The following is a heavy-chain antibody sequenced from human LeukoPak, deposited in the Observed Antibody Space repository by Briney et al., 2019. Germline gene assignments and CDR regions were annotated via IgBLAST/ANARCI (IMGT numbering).Heavy chain of an antibody. V-gene: IGHV1-2*02. Sequence: ASVKVSCKASGYTFTGYYMHWVRQAPGQGLEWMGWINPNSGGTNYAQKFQGRVTMTRDTSISTAYMELSRLRSDDTAVYYCARTRAVGSYYYYYMDVWGKRTTVTISS. J-gene: IGHJ6*03. CDR2: INPNSGGT. CDR1: GYTFTGYY. CDR3: ARTRAVGSYYYYYMDV.